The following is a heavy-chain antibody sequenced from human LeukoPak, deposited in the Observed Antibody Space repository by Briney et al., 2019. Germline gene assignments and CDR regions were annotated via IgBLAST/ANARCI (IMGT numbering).Heavy chain of an antibody. CDR1: RFVLSNYW. Sequence: GGSLRLSCAASRFVLSNYWMSWVRQAPGKGLEWVANIKQDGSEKNYVDSVKGRFTISRDNARDSLYLQMNSLRAEDTAVYYCARDRYGLHYWGQGTLVTVSS. D-gene: IGHD2-21*01. CDR2: IKQDGSEK. CDR3: ARDRYGLHY. J-gene: IGHJ4*02. V-gene: IGHV3-7*01.